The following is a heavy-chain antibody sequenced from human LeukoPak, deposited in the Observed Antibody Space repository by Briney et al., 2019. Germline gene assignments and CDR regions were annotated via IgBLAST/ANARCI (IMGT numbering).Heavy chain of an antibody. CDR2: ISASGSNT. D-gene: IGHD4/OR15-4a*01. J-gene: IGHJ4*02. V-gene: IGHV3-23*01. Sequence: GGSLRLSCAASGFTFNDYAMTWVRQAPGKGLEWVSLISASGSNTYYAGSVKGRFFISRDNSKNTLNLQMSSLRAEDTALYYWAKGIYDYALDFWGQGALVTVSS. CDR1: GFTFNDYA. CDR3: AKGIYDYALDF.